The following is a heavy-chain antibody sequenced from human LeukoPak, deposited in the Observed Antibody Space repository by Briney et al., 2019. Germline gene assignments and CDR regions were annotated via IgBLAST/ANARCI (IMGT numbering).Heavy chain of an antibody. CDR1: GFTFSRYW. Sequence: GGSLRLSCAASGFTFSRYWMSWVRQAPGKGLEWVANIKQDGSEEYYVASVKGLFTISRDNAKNSLYLQMNSLRAEDTAVYYCARGSFLITFGGFIGWGQGTLVTVSS. V-gene: IGHV3-7*04. CDR3: ARGSFLITFGGFIG. CDR2: IKQDGSEE. D-gene: IGHD3-16*02. J-gene: IGHJ4*02.